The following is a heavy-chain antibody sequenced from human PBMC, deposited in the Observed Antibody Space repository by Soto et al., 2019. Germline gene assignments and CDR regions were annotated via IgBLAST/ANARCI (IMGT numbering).Heavy chain of an antibody. J-gene: IGHJ3*02. CDR1: GYTFTSYG. CDR3: ARVVVVITGGRIFAI. D-gene: IGHD3-22*01. CDR2: ISAYNGNT. Sequence: GASVKVSCKTSGYTFTSYGISWVRQAPGQGLEWMGWISAYNGNTNYAQKLQGRVTMTTDTSTSTAYMELRSLRSDDTAVYYCARVVVVITGGRIFAIWGQGTVVTVSS. V-gene: IGHV1-18*01.